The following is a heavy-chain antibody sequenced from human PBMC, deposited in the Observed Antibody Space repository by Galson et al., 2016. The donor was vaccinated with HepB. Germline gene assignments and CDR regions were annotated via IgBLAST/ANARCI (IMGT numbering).Heavy chain of an antibody. D-gene: IGHD3-22*01. CDR2: ISSSSYTT. V-gene: IGHV3-48*02. Sequence: SLRLSCAASGFTFSSYSMSWVRQAPGKGLEWVSYISSSSYTTHYADSEKGRFIISRDNAKNSLYLQMDSLRDEDTAMYYCARPYNYETSGFHQYFHPWGQGTLVTASS. CDR1: GFTFSSYS. CDR3: ARPYNYETSGFHQYFHP. J-gene: IGHJ1*01.